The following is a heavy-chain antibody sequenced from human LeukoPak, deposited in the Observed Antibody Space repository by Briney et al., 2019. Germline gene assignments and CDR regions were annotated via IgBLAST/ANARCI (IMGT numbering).Heavy chain of an antibody. CDR1: GYTFTSYG. J-gene: IGHJ4*02. Sequence: GASVKVSCKASGYTFTSYGISWVRQAPGQGLEWMGCISAYNGNTNYAQKLQGRVTLTTDTSTSTAFMELRSLRSDDTAVYYCARVEVTTDGLWGMVRGAIDYWGQGTLVTVSS. D-gene: IGHD3-10*01. CDR2: ISAYNGNT. CDR3: ARVEVTTDGLWGMVRGAIDY. V-gene: IGHV1-18*01.